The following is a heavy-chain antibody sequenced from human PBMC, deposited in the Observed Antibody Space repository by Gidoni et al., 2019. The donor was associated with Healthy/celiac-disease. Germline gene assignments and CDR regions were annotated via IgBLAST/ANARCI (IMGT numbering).Heavy chain of an antibody. V-gene: IGHV4-39*07. CDR2: IHYSGST. Sequence: QLLLQESGPGLVEPSETLSLTCTVSGVSTRSSCYYCGWIRQPLGKGLEWIGRIHYSGSTYYSPTLKSRVTISVNTSKNQFSLKLSSVTAADTAVYYCARSSRSYCSSTSCSGAFDYWGQGTLVTVSS. CDR3: ARSSRSYCSSTSCSGAFDY. D-gene: IGHD2-2*01. J-gene: IGHJ4*02. CDR1: GVSTRSSCYY.